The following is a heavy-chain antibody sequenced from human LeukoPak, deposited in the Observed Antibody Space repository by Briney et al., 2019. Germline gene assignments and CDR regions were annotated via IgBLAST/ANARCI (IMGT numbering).Heavy chain of an antibody. D-gene: IGHD3-22*01. CDR1: GFTFSNHW. CDR3: AKTKYYDNSGYTYFDF. Sequence: GGSLRLSCAASGFTFSNHWMPWVRQAPGKGLVWVSRLGSNGRSPAYADSVKGRFTISRDNARNTLYLQMNSLGAEDTAVYYCAKTKYYDNSGYTYFDFWGQGTLVTVSS. CDR2: LGSNGRSP. J-gene: IGHJ4*02. V-gene: IGHV3-74*01.